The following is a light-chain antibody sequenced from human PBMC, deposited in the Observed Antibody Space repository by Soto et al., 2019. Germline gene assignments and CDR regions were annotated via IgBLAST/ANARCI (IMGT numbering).Light chain of an antibody. CDR1: QRVSSSY. Sequence: EIVLTQSPGTLSLPPGERATLSCRASQRVSSSYLAWYQQKPGQAPRLLIYGASSRATGIPDRLSGSGSGTDFTLTISRLEPEDFAVYYCQQDGSSRTFGQGTKVDIK. J-gene: IGKJ1*01. V-gene: IGKV3-20*01. CDR2: GAS. CDR3: QQDGSSRT.